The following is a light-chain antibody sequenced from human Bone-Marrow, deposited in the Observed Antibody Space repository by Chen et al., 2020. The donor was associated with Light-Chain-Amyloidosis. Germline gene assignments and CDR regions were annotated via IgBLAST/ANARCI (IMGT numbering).Light chain of an antibody. Sequence: QSALTQPASVSGSPRQSITISCTGTSSDVGGDNHVSWYQQHPDKAPKLMIYEVTTRPSWVPDRFSGSTSDNTASLTISGLQTEDEADYFCSSYTVTNTLVFGSGTRVTVL. CDR3: SSYTVTNTLV. CDR2: EVT. CDR1: SSDVGGDNH. J-gene: IGLJ1*01. V-gene: IGLV2-14*01.